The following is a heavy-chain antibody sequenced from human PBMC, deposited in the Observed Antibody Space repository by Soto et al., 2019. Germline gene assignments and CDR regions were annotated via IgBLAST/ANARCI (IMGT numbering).Heavy chain of an antibody. CDR3: ARGVRSGGSCYDCYYYYGMDV. Sequence: QVQLVESGGGVVQPGRSLRLSCAASGFTFSSYGMHWVRQAPGKGLEWVAVIWYDGSNKYYADSVKGRFTISRDNSTNTLYLQMNSLRAEDTAVYYCARGVRSGGSCYDCYYYYGMDVWGQGTTVTVSS. J-gene: IGHJ6*02. V-gene: IGHV3-33*01. CDR1: GFTFSSYG. D-gene: IGHD2-15*01. CDR2: IWYDGSNK.